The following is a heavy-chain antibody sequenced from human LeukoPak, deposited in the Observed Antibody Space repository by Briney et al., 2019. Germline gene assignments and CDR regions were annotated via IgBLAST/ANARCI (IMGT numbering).Heavy chain of an antibody. CDR1: EFTFNNYW. Sequence: PGGSLRLSCAASEFTFNNYWMSWVHQAPGKGLVWVSRINSDGSITNYADSVKGRFTVSRDNAKNTMYLQMNSLRAEDTAVYFCARAPWLDYWGQGTLVTVSS. CDR3: ARAPWLDY. CDR2: INSDGSIT. V-gene: IGHV3-74*01. J-gene: IGHJ4*02. D-gene: IGHD5-12*01.